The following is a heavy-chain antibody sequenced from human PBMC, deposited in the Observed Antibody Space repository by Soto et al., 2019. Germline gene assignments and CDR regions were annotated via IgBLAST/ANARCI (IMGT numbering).Heavy chain of an antibody. V-gene: IGHV3-30*18. CDR2: ISNDGAKK. CDR1: GFTFRSYG. D-gene: IGHD2-21*02. J-gene: IGHJ6*02. CDR3: GNDTLYFSGGDCPLYYYYGMDV. Sequence: QVQLVESGGGVGQPVRALRLSCAASGFTFRSYGMHWVRQAPGKGLEWLAVISNDGAKKYLADSVKGRLTISRDNSRNTVYLQMNSLSAGDTAVYSCGNDTLYFSGGDCPLYYYYGMDVWGQGTTVTVSS.